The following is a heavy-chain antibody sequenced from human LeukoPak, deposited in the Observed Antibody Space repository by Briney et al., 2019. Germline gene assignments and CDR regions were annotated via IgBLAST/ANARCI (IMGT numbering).Heavy chain of an antibody. CDR1: GGSISSYY. CDR3: ARGLGNYAY. D-gene: IGHD5-12*01. J-gene: IGHJ4*02. V-gene: IGHV4-4*07. CDR2: IYTSGST. Sequence: PSETLSLTCAVSGGSISSYYRSWVRQPAGKGLKWIGRIYTSGSTKYNPAPMRGGTILVEKTKNKFSLKLSSVTAADTAVYYCARGLGNYAYWGQGTLVTVSS.